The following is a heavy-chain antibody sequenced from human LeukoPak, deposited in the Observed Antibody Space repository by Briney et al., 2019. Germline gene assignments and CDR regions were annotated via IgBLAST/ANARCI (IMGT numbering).Heavy chain of an antibody. J-gene: IGHJ4*02. CDR3: ARDFYGDDGHHPFDY. CDR2: IYASGST. V-gene: IGHV4-4*07. CDR1: GGSIINYY. D-gene: IGHD2/OR15-2a*01. Sequence: SETLSLTCSVSGGSIINYYWNWLRRPAGKGLEWIGRIYASGSTNYNPSLKSRVTISMDKSKNHFSLNLKSVTAADTAFYYCARDFYGDDGHHPFDYWGQGIQVTVSS.